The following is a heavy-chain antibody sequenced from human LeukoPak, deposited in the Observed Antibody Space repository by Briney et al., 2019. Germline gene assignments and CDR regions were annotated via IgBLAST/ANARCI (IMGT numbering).Heavy chain of an antibody. CDR2: IYYSVST. J-gene: IGHJ3*02. Sequence: SETLSLTCTVSGGSISSYYWSWIRQPPGKGLEWIGYIYYSVSTNYNPSLMSRVTISLDTSNNQFSLKLSSVTAADTAVYYCARDRRYGGNWCAFDMWGQGTMVTVSS. CDR1: GGSISSYY. D-gene: IGHD4-23*01. CDR3: ARDRRYGGNWCAFDM. V-gene: IGHV4-59*01.